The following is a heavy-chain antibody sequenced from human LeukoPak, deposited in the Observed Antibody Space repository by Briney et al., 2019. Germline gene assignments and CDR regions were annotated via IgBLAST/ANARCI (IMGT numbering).Heavy chain of an antibody. V-gene: IGHV1-8*01. CDR3: ARLGYSSGWGPG. CDR1: GYTFTSYD. Sequence: ASVKVSCKASGYTFTSYDINWVRQATGQGLEWMGWMNPNSGNTGYAQKFQGRVTMTRNTSISTAYMELSGLRSEDTAVYYCARLGYSSGWGPGWGQGTLVTVSS. CDR2: MNPNSGNT. D-gene: IGHD6-19*01. J-gene: IGHJ4*02.